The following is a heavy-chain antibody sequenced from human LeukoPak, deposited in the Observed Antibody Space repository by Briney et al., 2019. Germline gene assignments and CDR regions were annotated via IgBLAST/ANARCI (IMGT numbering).Heavy chain of an antibody. V-gene: IGHV3-21*01. D-gene: IGHD4-17*01. CDR1: GFIFSSFT. CDR3: TRGSYGDYGY. J-gene: IGHJ4*02. Sequence: GGSLRLSCAATGFIFSSFTMNWVRQAPGKGLEWVSSISSDSKSIYYADSVKGRFIISRDNAKNSLFLQMDSLRAEDTALYYCTRGSYGDYGYWGQGTLVTVSS. CDR2: ISSDSKSI.